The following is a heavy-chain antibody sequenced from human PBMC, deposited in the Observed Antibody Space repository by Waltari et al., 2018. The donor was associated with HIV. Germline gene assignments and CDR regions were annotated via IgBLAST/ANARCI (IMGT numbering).Heavy chain of an antibody. CDR2: IYSGGST. V-gene: IGHV3-66*01. Sequence: EVQLVESGGGLVQPGGCLRLSCAASGFTVSSNYTSWVRQAPGKGLEWVSVIYSGGSTYYADSVKGRFTISRDNSKNTLYLQMNSLRAEDTAVYYCASIAYCGGDCYPRGMDVWGQGTTVTVSS. CDR1: GFTVSSNY. CDR3: ASIAYCGGDCYPRGMDV. D-gene: IGHD2-21*02. J-gene: IGHJ6*02.